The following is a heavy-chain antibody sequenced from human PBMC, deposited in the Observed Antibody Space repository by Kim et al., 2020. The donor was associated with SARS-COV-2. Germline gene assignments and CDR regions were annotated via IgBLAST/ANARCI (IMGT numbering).Heavy chain of an antibody. CDR2: ISGSGGTT. J-gene: IGHJ6*02. V-gene: IGHV3-23*01. D-gene: IGHD3-10*01. Sequence: GGSLRLSCVASGFTFSSYAISWVRQAPGKGLEWVSAISGSGGTTYYADSVKGRFAISRDNSKNTLYLQMNSLRAEDTAVYYCAKASLNAKVRYFGMDVWGQGTTVTVSS. CDR1: GFTFSSYA. CDR3: AKASLNAKVRYFGMDV.